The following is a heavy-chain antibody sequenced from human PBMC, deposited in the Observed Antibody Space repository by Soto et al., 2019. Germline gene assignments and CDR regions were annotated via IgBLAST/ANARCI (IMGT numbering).Heavy chain of an antibody. D-gene: IGHD3-10*01. Sequence: SETLSLTCAVYGGSFSGYYWSWIRQPPGKGLEWIGEINHSGTTNCNPSLKSRVTISIDTSKKQFSLKLSSVTAADTAVYYCAIGTLDGSGSYYSPFSWGQGTLVTVS. V-gene: IGHV4-34*01. CDR2: INHSGTT. J-gene: IGHJ5*02. CDR1: GGSFSGYY. CDR3: AIGTLDGSGSYYSPFS.